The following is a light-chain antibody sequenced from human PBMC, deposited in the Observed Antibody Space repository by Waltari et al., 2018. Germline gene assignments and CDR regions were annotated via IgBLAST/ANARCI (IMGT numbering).Light chain of an antibody. CDR1: SSDVGYFNY. J-gene: IGLJ3*02. Sequence: QSALTQPASVSGSPGQSITISCSGTSSDVGYFNYVSWYQHHPGKAPKLIIFDVAKWPSGVSYRFSGSKSGNTASLTISGLRAEDEANYYCNSYTTSSTWVFGGGTKVTVL. CDR2: DVA. V-gene: IGLV2-14*03. CDR3: NSYTTSSTWV.